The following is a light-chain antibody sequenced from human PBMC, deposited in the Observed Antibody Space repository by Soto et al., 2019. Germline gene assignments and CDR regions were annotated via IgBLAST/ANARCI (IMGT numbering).Light chain of an antibody. V-gene: IGKV3-15*01. CDR1: QSVGSN. CDR3: QHHDAWPYT. Sequence: EIVMTQSPVTLSVSPGERATLSCRASQSVGSNLAWYQQRPGQAHRLLIYGASTRATGIPTRFSGSGSGTEFTLTISSLQSEDFAVYYGQHHDAWPYTFGQGTKLEIK. J-gene: IGKJ2*01. CDR2: GAS.